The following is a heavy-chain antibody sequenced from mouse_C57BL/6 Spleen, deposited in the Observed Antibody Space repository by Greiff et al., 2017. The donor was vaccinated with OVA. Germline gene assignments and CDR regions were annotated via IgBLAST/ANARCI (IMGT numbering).Heavy chain of an antibody. V-gene: IGHV1-72*01. D-gene: IGHD2-10*01. J-gene: IGHJ2*01. CDR3: ARTYYGNYEEVYFDY. Sequence: QQSCKASGYTFTSYWMHWVKQRPGRGLEWIGRIDPNSGGTKYNEKFKSKATLTVDKPSSTAYMQLSSLTSEDSAVYYCARTYYGNYEEVYFDYWGQGTTLTVSS. CDR1: GYTFTSYW. CDR2: IDPNSGGT.